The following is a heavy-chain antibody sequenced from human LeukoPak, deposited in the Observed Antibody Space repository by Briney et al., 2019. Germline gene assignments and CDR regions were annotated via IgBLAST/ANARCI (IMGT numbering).Heavy chain of an antibody. Sequence: GGSLRLSCITSGLTFGDHAMSWVRQAPGKGLEWVGFIRSKAYRGTTEYGASVKGRFTISRDDSNSIAYLQMNSLKIEDTAVYYCTRGPIQLWIHNAMDVWGQGTAVTVSS. J-gene: IGHJ6*02. V-gene: IGHV3-49*04. CDR3: TRGPIQLWIHNAMDV. CDR2: IRSKAYRGTT. CDR1: GLTFGDHA. D-gene: IGHD5-18*01.